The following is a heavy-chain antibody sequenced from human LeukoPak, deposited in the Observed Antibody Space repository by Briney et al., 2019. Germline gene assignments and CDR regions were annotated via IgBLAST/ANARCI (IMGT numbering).Heavy chain of an antibody. Sequence: QPGGSLRLSCAASGFTFSSYWMHWVRPAPGKGLVWVSRINSDGSSISYADSVKGRFTISRDNAKNTLYLQMNSLRAEDTAVYYCCKTYSSGWYYFDYWGQGTLVNVSS. CDR3: CKTYSSGWYYFDY. D-gene: IGHD6-19*01. V-gene: IGHV3-74*01. J-gene: IGHJ4*02. CDR1: GFTFSSYW. CDR2: INSDGSSI.